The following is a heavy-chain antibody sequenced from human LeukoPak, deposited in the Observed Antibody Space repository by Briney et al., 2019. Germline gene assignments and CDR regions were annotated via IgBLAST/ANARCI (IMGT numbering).Heavy chain of an antibody. CDR1: GGSFSGYY. Sequence: SETLSLTCAVYGGSFSGYYWSWIRQPPGKGLEWIGEINHSGSTNYNPSLKSRVTISVDTSKNQFSLKLSSVTAADTAVYYCASLRGYSRPGIWGQGTVVTVSP. CDR3: ASLRGYSRPGI. J-gene: IGHJ3*02. D-gene: IGHD5-12*01. CDR2: INHSGST. V-gene: IGHV4-34*01.